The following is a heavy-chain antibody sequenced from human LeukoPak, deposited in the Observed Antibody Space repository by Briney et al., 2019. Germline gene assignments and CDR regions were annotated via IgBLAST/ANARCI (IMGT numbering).Heavy chain of an antibody. V-gene: IGHV1-3*04. CDR3: ARNTETAIPLPYYFDY. J-gene: IGHJ4*02. Sequence: ASVTVSSKAYGYTFTIYSVDWVRQAPGQRLECMGWINTGNGNTKYSQKFQGRVTITRDTSASTGYMDLSSLRSEDTAVYYCARNTETAIPLPYYFDYWGQGTLVTVSS. CDR2: INTGNGNT. CDR1: GYTFTIYS. D-gene: IGHD2-21*02.